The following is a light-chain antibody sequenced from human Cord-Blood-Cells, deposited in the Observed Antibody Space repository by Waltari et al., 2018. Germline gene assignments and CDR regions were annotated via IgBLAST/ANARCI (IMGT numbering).Light chain of an antibody. CDR1: QSISSY. Sequence: GDRATITCRASQSISSYLNWYQQKPGKAPKLLIYAAASLQSGVPSRFSGSGSATDFTLTISSLQPEDFATYYCQQSYSTPFTFGPGTKVDIE. CDR3: QQSYSTPFT. CDR2: AAA. J-gene: IGKJ3*01. V-gene: IGKV1-39*01.